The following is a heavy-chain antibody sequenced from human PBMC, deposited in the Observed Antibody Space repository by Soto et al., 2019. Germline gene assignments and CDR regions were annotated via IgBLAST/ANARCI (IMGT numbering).Heavy chain of an antibody. CDR3: ARSRGGTGVHFDY. D-gene: IGHD7-27*01. CDR2: MNPDSGDT. J-gene: IGHJ4*02. CDR1: GYTFTNYD. Sequence: QVQLVQSGAEVKEPGASVEVSCKASGYTFTNYDINWVRQATGQGPEWMGWMNPDSGDTGYVPNFQGRVTRTRSTSRSTAYMELSDLRSEDTAVYYCARSRGGTGVHFDYWGQGTLVTVSS. V-gene: IGHV1-8*01.